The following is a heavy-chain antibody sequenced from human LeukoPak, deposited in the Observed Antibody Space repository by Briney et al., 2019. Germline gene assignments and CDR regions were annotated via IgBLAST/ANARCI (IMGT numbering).Heavy chain of an antibody. CDR1: GFTFDDYA. Sequence: GRSLRLSCAASGFTFDDYAMHWVRQAPGKGLEWVSGISWNSGSIGYADSVKGRFTISRDNAKNSLYLQMNSLRAEDVALYYCAKDKDSSGLHWYFDLWGRGTLVTVSS. V-gene: IGHV3-9*03. D-gene: IGHD3-22*01. J-gene: IGHJ2*01. CDR2: ISWNSGSI. CDR3: AKDKDSSGLHWYFDL.